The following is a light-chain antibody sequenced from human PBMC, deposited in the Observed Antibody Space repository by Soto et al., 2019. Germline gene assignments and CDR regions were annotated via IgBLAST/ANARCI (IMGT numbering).Light chain of an antibody. CDR2: EVI. J-gene: IGLJ2*01. V-gene: IGLV2-14*03. CDR3: SADTHFNTVI. CDR1: SSDVAAYNF. Sequence: QSALTQPASVSGSPGQSITISCTGTSSDVAAYNFVSWYQQHPGEVPKLMIYEVIKRPSGISDRFSGSKSGNTASLTISGLQAEDEADYYCSADTHFNTVIFGGGTTLTVL.